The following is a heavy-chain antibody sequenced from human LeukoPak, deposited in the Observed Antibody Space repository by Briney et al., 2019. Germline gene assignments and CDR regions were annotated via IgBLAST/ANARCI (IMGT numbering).Heavy chain of an antibody. D-gene: IGHD6-19*01. J-gene: IGHJ5*02. CDR1: GFTFSSYW. V-gene: IGHV3-74*01. CDR3: ARAGAVAGSNWFDP. Sequence: PGGSLRLSCAASGFTFSSYWMHWVRQGPGKGLVWVSRINSDGSSTSYADSVKGRFTISRDNAKNTLYLQMNSLRAEDTAVYYCARAGAVAGSNWFDPWGQGTLVTVSS. CDR2: INSDGSST.